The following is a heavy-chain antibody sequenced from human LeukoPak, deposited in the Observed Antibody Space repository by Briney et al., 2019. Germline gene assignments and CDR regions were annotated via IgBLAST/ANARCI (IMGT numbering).Heavy chain of an antibody. V-gene: IGHV3-20*04. CDR1: GFTFDDHG. Sequence: GGSLRLSCIASGFTFDDHGMSWVRQAPGKGLEWVSNINWNGGSTGYVDSVKGRFTISRDNGKNSLYLQMNSLRVEDTAFYYCARDVSWGTCYFDYWGQGILVTVSS. CDR2: INWNGGST. D-gene: IGHD1-1*01. CDR3: ARDVSWGTCYFDY. J-gene: IGHJ4*02.